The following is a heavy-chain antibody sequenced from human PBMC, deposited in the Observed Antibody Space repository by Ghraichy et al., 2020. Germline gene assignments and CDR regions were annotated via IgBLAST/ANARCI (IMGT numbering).Heavy chain of an antibody. CDR2: IRSKAYGGTT. CDR3: TRDYYGSGSYGTYYYYGMDV. CDR1: GFTFGDYA. D-gene: IGHD3-10*01. Sequence: GGSLRLSCTASGFTFGDYAMSWFRQAPGKGLEWVGFIRSKAYGGTTEYAASVKGRFTISRDDSKSIAYLQMNSLKTEDTAVYYCTRDYYGSGSYGTYYYYGMDVWGKGTTVTVSS. J-gene: IGHJ6*04. V-gene: IGHV3-49*03.